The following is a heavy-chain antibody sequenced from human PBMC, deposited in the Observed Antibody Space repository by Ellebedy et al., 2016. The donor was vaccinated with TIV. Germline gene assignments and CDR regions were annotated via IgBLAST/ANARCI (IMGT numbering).Heavy chain of an antibody. J-gene: IGHJ4*02. D-gene: IGHD3-22*01. CDR2: ISGSGGST. CDR1: GFTFSSYA. V-gene: IGHV3-23*01. Sequence: PGGSLRLSCAASGFTFSSYAMSWVRQAPGKGLDWVSAISGSGGSTYYADSVKGRFTISRDNSKNTLYLQMNSLRAEDTAVYYCAKDQYYDSSAADYWGQGTLVTVSS. CDR3: AKDQYYDSSAADY.